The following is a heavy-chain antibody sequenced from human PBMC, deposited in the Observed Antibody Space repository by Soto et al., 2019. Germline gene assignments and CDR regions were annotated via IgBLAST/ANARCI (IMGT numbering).Heavy chain of an antibody. CDR2: INAGNGNT. J-gene: IGHJ5*02. V-gene: IGHV1-3*05. Sequence: QVQLVQSGAEEKKPGASVKVSCKASGYTFTSYAMHWVRQAPGQRLEWMGWINAGNGNTKYSQKFQGRVTITRDTSASTAYMELRSLRSEDTAVYYCAFNWNYDDWFDPWGQGTLVTVSS. CDR1: GYTFTSYA. CDR3: AFNWNYDDWFDP. D-gene: IGHD1-7*01.